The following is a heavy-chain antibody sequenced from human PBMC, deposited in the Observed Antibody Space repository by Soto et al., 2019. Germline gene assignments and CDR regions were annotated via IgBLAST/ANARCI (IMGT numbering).Heavy chain of an antibody. CDR2: IATSTSGM. V-gene: IGHV3-48*02. CDR3: ARALVDKAMGPRYGMDV. D-gene: IGHD5-18*01. CDR1: GFTFSDYS. J-gene: IGHJ6*02. Sequence: PGGSLRLSCAASGFTFSDYSMNWVRQAPGAGLEWVSRIATSTSGMYYADSVKGRFTISRDNAKNSLYLQVNSLRDEDTAVYYCARALVDKAMGPRYGMDVWGQGTTVTVSS.